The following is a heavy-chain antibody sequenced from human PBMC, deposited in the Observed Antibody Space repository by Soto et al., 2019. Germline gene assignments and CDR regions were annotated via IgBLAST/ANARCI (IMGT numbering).Heavy chain of an antibody. V-gene: IGHV3-33*01. CDR1: GFHFSRHG. D-gene: IGHD2-15*01. J-gene: IGHJ6*02. CDR3: ARDQVCPANGLDV. CDR2: IWSDGSKE. Sequence: QAQLVESGGGVVQPGRSLRLSCAASGFHFSRHGVHWVRQAPGRGLKLVAVIWSDGSKEYYADSVKGRFTISRDNPKNTVFLQMNSLRRADTAVYYWARDQVCPANGLDVWGQGTRVIVSS.